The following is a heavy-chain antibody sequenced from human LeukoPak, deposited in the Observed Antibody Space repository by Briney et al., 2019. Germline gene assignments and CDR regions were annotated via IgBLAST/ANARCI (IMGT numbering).Heavy chain of an antibody. D-gene: IGHD6-19*01. J-gene: IGHJ4*02. V-gene: IGHV6-1*01. CDR2: TYYRSKWYN. CDR3: ARGYSSGWYEKYYFDY. Sequence: KPSQTLSLTCALSGDTVSSNSAAWNWIRQSPSRGLEWLVRTYYRSKWYNDYAVSVKSRLTINPDTSKNQFSLQLNSVTPEDTAVYYCARGYSSGWYEKYYFDYWGQGTLVTISS. CDR1: GDTVSSNSAA.